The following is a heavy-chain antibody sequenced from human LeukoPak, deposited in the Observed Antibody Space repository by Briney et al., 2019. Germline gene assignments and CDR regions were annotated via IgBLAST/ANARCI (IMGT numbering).Heavy chain of an antibody. CDR3: ASPGATYYYGSGSFFY. CDR2: INHSGST. J-gene: IGHJ4*02. D-gene: IGHD3-10*01. CDR1: GGSFSGYY. Sequence: SETLSLTCAVHGGSFSGYYWSSIRQPPGKGLEWNGEINHSGSTNYNPSLKSRVTISVDTSKNQFSLKLSSVTAADTAVYYCASPGATYYYGSGSFFYWGQGTLVTVSS. V-gene: IGHV4-34*01.